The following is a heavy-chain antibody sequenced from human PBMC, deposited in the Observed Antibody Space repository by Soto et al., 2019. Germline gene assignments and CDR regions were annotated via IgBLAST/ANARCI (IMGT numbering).Heavy chain of an antibody. J-gene: IGHJ4*02. CDR3: ARWTDMRAGIDY. V-gene: IGHV4-59*01. CDR2: IYYSGST. D-gene: IGHD3-10*01. Sequence: NPSETLSLTCTVSGGSISSYYWSWIRQPPGKGLEWIGYIYYSGSTNYNPSLKSRVTISVDTSKNQFSLKLSSVTAADTAVYYCARWTDMRAGIDYWGQGTLVTVS. CDR1: GGSISSYY.